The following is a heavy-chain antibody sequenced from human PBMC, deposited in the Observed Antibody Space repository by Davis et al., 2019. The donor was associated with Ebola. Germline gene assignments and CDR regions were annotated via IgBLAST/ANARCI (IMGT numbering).Heavy chain of an antibody. V-gene: IGHV3-7*01. D-gene: IGHD3-16*01. J-gene: IGHJ4*02. Sequence: GESLKISCAVSGFTFSTYWMSWLRQAPGKGLEWVAIIKEDGSEKNYVDSVKGRFTISRDNAKNSLYLQMNSLRVDDTAVYYCVRGGSRGGDYWGQGTLATVSS. CDR2: IKEDGSEK. CDR3: VRGGSRGGDY. CDR1: GFTFSTYW.